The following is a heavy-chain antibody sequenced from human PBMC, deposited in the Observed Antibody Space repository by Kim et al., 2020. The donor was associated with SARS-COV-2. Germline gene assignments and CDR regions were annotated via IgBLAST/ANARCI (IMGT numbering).Heavy chain of an antibody. J-gene: IGHJ3*02. CDR2: T. V-gene: IGHV4-34*01. CDR3: AREEDWEDAFDI. D-gene: IGHD1-26*01. Sequence: TTHHHTLKSRITISLDTSKSQFSLTRSSVTAAGTAVYYCAREEDWEDAFDIWGQGTMVTVSS.